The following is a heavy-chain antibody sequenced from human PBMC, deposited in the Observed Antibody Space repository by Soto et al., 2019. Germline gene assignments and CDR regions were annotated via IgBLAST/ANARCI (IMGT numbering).Heavy chain of an antibody. D-gene: IGHD2-21*02. CDR3: ARGHQYGGNSDAFEF. Sequence: GASVKVSCKASGLTFSSSTLTWVRQVPGQGPEWMGGIIPFFSSVNYAQKFQDRVTITADVSTSTTYMELRSLRSEDTAVYYCARGHQYGGNSDAFEFWGQGTVVTVSS. CDR1: GLTFSSST. J-gene: IGHJ3*01. V-gene: IGHV1-69*13. CDR2: IIPFFSSV.